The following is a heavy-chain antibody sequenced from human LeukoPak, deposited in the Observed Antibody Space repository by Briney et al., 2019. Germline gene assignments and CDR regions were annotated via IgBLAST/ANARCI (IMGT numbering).Heavy chain of an antibody. CDR1: GFTFSTYA. Sequence: GGSLRLSCAASGFTFSTYAMSWVRQAPGKGLEWVSAVSGSDTGTYYTDSVKGRFTISRDNSENRLYLQINSLRVEDTAVYYCVKDTPTTGYHLDSWGQGTLVTVSS. J-gene: IGHJ4*02. CDR2: VSGSDTGT. V-gene: IGHV3-23*01. D-gene: IGHD1-1*01. CDR3: VKDTPTTGYHLDS.